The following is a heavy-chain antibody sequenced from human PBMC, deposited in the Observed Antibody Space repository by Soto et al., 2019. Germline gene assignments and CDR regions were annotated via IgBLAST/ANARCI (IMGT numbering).Heavy chain of an antibody. CDR3: ARQFDYETSGYYYAY. J-gene: IGHJ4*02. CDR1: GCTFNKNA. CDR2: IVPLFGKA. V-gene: IGHV1-69*13. Sequence: ASGKVSCKAAGCTFNKNAIDWVRQVPGQVLQWMGGIVPLFGKANYAQKFQGRVTITADEATNTAYMELRSLRSEDTAVYYCARQFDYETSGYYYAYWGQGTLVTVSS. D-gene: IGHD3-22*01.